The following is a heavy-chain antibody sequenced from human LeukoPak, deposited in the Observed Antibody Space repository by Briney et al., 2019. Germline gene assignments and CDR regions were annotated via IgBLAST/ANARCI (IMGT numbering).Heavy chain of an antibody. CDR2: IYHSGST. CDR1: GGSISSGGYS. CDR3: ARAPFGYSSSWYSGMDV. Sequence: PSETLSLTCAVSGGSISSGGYSWSWIRQPPGEGLEWIGYIYHSGSTYYNPSLKSRVTISVDRSKNQFSLKLSSVTAADTAVYYCARAPFGYSSSWYSGMDVWGKGTTVTVSS. D-gene: IGHD6-13*01. J-gene: IGHJ6*04. V-gene: IGHV4-30-2*01.